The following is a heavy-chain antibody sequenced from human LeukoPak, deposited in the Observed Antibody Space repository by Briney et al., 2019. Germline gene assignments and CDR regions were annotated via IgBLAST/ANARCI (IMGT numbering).Heavy chain of an antibody. V-gene: IGHV4-34*01. Sequence: SETLSLTCAVYGGSFSGYYWSWIRQPPGKGLEWIGEINHSGSTNYNPSLKSRVTISVDTSKNQFSLKLSSVTAADTAVNYCARGRYCSSTSCYVYYYYYMDVWGKGTTVTVSS. J-gene: IGHJ6*03. CDR1: GGSFSGYY. D-gene: IGHD2-2*01. CDR2: INHSGST. CDR3: ARGRYCSSTSCYVYYYYYMDV.